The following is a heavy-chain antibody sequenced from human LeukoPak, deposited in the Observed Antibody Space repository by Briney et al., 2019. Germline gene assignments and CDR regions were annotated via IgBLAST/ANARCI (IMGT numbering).Heavy chain of an antibody. CDR1: GGSFSGYY. Sequence: PSETLSLTCAVYGGSFSGYYWSWIRQPPGKGLEWIGEINHSGSTNYNPSLKSRVTISVDTSKNQFPLKLSSVTAADTAVYYCARVYSYGQSPYYFDYWGQGTLVTVSS. CDR2: INHSGST. V-gene: IGHV4-34*01. D-gene: IGHD5-18*01. CDR3: ARVYSYGQSPYYFDY. J-gene: IGHJ4*02.